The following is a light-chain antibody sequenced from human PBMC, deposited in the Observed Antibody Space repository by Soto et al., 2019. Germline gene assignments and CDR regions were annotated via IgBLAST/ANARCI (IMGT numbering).Light chain of an antibody. CDR2: KTS. V-gene: IGKV1-5*03. CDR1: QSISNW. CDR3: QQYNSCPYT. Sequence: DIQMTQSPSTLSASVGDRVTITCRASQSISNWLAWYQQNPGKAPKLLIYKTSSLESGVPSRVSGSGSGTEFTLTISSLQPDDFATYYCQQYNSCPYTFGQGTKLEIK. J-gene: IGKJ2*01.